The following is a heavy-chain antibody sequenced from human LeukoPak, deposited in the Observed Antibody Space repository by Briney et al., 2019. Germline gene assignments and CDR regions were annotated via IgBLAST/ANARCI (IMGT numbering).Heavy chain of an antibody. CDR3: ARSLIHDYVWGSSHGAFDI. V-gene: IGHV3-21*01. Sequence: PGGSLRLSCAASGFTFSSYSMNWVRQAPGKGLEWVSSISSSSSYIYYADSVKGRFTISRDNAKNSLYLQMNSLRAEDTAVYYCARSLIHDYVWGSSHGAFDIWAKGQWSPSLQ. D-gene: IGHD3-16*01. CDR2: ISSSSSYI. CDR1: GFTFSSYS. J-gene: IGHJ3*02.